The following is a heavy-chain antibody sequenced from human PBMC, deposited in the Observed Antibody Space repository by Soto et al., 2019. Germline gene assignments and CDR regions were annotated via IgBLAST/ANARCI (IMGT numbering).Heavy chain of an antibody. CDR3: SRGWYIDAGYYYGMDV. CDR2: INHSGST. J-gene: IGHJ6*02. D-gene: IGHD6-19*01. Sequence: ETLSLTCAVYGGSFSGYYWSWIRQPPGKGLEWIGEINHSGSTNYNPSLKSRVTISVDRSKNQFSLKLSSVTAADTAVYYCSRGWYIDAGYYYGMDVWGQGTTVTVSS. V-gene: IGHV4-34*03. CDR1: GGSFSGYY.